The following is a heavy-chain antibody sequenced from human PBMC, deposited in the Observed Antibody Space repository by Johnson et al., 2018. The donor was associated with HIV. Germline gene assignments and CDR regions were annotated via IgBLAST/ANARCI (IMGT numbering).Heavy chain of an antibody. CDR1: GFTFSTYA. CDR2: ISYDGNNE. D-gene: IGHD5-24*01. Sequence: QVQLVESGGGVVQPGRSLRLSCVASGFTFSTYAMHWVRQAPGKGLEWVAVISYDGNNEYYAHSVKGRFTISRDNAKNTLYLQMNSLRVEDTAVYYCARGREMATRTGAFDIWGQGTMVTVSS. J-gene: IGHJ3*02. CDR3: ARGREMATRTGAFDI. V-gene: IGHV3-33*08.